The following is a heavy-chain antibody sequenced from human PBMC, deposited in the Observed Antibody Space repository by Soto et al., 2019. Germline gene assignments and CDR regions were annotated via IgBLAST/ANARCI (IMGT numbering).Heavy chain of an antibody. CDR2: ISYDGSNK. Sequence: QVQLVESGGGVVQPGRSLRLSCAASGFTFSSYGMHWVRQAPGKGLEWVAVISYDGSNKYYADSVKGRFTISRDNSKNTLYLEMNSLRAEDTDVYYSAKDRFRAGTPIDYWGQGTLVIVSS. D-gene: IGHD3-10*01. V-gene: IGHV3-30*18. J-gene: IGHJ4*02. CDR1: GFTFSSYG. CDR3: AKDRFRAGTPIDY.